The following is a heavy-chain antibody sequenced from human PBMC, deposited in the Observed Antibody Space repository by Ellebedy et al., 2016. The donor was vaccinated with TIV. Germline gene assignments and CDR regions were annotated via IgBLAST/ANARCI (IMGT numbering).Heavy chain of an antibody. D-gene: IGHD6-13*01. V-gene: IGHV3-23*01. CDR2: ITSGGTSI. Sequence: GESLKISCAASGFTLSSYAMNWVRQAPGKGLEWVAAITSGGTSIYYADSVKGRFTVSRDNSRNTLYLQMNSPRADDTAVYYCAKSASVAAASCMDVWGQGTTVTVSS. CDR1: GFTLSSYA. J-gene: IGHJ6*02. CDR3: AKSASVAAASCMDV.